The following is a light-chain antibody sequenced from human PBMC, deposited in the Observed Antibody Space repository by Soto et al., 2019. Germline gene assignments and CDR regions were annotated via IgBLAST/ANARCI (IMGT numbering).Light chain of an antibody. CDR3: CSYTSSSTLVV. Sequence: QSALTQPASGSGSPGQSITISCTGTSSDVGGYNYVSWYQQHPGKAPKLMIYEVSNRPSGVSNRFSGSKSGNTASLTISGLQAEDEADYYCCSYTSSSTLVVFGGGTKLTVL. CDR1: SSDVGGYNY. V-gene: IGLV2-14*01. CDR2: EVS. J-gene: IGLJ2*01.